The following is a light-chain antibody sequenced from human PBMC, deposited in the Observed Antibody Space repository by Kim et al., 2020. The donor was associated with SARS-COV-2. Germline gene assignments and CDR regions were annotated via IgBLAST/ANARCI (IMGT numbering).Light chain of an antibody. CDR1: SSNIGNNA. CDR3: AAWDDSLNGHVV. V-gene: IGLV1-36*01. Sequence: QSVLTQPPSVSEAPRQRVTISCSGSSSNIGNNAVNWYQQLPGKAPQLLIYYNDLLPSGVSDRFSASKSGTSASLAISGLPSEDEADYFCAAWDDSLNGHVVFGGGTQLTVL. J-gene: IGLJ2*01. CDR2: YND.